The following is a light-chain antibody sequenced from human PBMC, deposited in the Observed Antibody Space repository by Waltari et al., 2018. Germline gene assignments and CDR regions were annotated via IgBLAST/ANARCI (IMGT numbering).Light chain of an antibody. V-gene: IGLV8-61*01. CDR3: VLYMGGAIL. J-gene: IGLJ3*02. CDR2: STD. Sequence: QTVVTQEPSISVSPGGPVTLTCGLSSGSVSTNYYTSWYQQTPGQAPRPLIYSTDTRSSGVPDRFSGSILGNKAVLTITGAQAHDEADYHCVLYMGGAILFGGGTKLTVL. CDR1: SGSVSTNYY.